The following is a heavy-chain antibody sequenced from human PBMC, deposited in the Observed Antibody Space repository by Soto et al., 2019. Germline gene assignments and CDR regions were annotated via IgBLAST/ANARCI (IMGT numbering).Heavy chain of an antibody. CDR1: GGSISNVNYC. CDR2: IYDGGST. CDR3: ARGLSGDKVDY. J-gene: IGHJ4*02. V-gene: IGHV4-30-4*01. Sequence: QVQLQESGPGLVKPSQTLSLTCTVSGGSISNVNYCWSWIRQPPDKVLEWIGHIYDGGSTSTNPSLSIRVTISVDTSKNPFSLQLSSVRAADTAVYYGARGLSGDKVDYWGQGTLGTFSA. D-gene: IGHD7-27*01.